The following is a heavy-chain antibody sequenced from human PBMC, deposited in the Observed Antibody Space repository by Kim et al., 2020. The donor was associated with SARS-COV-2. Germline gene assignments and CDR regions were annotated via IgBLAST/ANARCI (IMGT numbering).Heavy chain of an antibody. J-gene: IGHJ6*03. CDR3: AKAPSHYDILTGSLFGYYYYMDV. CDR1: GFTFSSYA. D-gene: IGHD3-9*01. Sequence: GGSLRLSCAASGFTFSSYAMSWVRQAPGKGLEWVSAISGSGGSTYYADSVKGRFTISRDNSKNTLYLQMNSLRAEDTAVYYCAKAPSHYDILTGSLFGYYYYMDVWGKGTTVTVSS. V-gene: IGHV3-23*01. CDR2: ISGSGGST.